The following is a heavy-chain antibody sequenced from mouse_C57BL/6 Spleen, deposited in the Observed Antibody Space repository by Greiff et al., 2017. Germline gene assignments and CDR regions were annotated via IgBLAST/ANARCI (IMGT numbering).Heavy chain of an antibody. J-gene: IGHJ2*01. CDR2: IDPSDSYT. Sequence: VQLQQPGAELVKPGASVKLSCKASGYTFTSYWMQWVKQRPGQGLEWIGEIDPSDSYTNYNQKFKGKATSTVDTSSSTAYMQLSSLTSEASSVYYCARSLLLRSYFDYWGQGTTLTVSS. D-gene: IGHD1-1*01. V-gene: IGHV1-50*01. CDR3: ARSLLLRSYFDY. CDR1: GYTFTSYW.